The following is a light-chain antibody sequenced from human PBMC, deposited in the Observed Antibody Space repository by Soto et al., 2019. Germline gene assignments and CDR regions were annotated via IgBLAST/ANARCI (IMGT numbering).Light chain of an antibody. CDR1: QNINSN. CDR3: QQRSNWPPYT. CDR2: GAS. J-gene: IGKJ2*01. Sequence: EVVMTQSPATLSVSPGERAALSCRASQNINSNLAWYQQKPGQAPRLLIYGASTRATGIPARFSGSGSGTEFTLTISSLEPEDFAVYYCQQRSNWPPYTFGQGTKLEIK. V-gene: IGKV3-15*01.